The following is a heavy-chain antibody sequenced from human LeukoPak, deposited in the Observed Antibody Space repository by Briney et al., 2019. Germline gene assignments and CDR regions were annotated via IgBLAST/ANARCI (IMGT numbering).Heavy chain of an antibody. J-gene: IGHJ4*02. CDR2: ISPGGDII. V-gene: IGHV3-11*01. Sequence: GGSLRLSCAASGFIFSDYHMNWIRQAPGKGLEWVSYISPGGDIIYFADYVKGRITISRDNAKNSLFLQMNSLTAEDTAVYYCASGRDIAVAGPGGYFDYWGQGTLVTVSS. CDR3: ASGRDIAVAGPGGYFDY. D-gene: IGHD6-19*01. CDR1: GFIFSDYH.